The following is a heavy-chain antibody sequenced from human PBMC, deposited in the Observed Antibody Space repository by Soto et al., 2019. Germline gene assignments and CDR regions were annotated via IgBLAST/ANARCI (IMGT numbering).Heavy chain of an antibody. Sequence: GGSLRLSCAASGFTFGSYSMNWVRRAPGKGLEWVSSISSSSSYIYYADSVKGRFTISRDNAKNSLYLQMNSLRAEDTAVYYCAREGVAALGYAFDIWGQGTMVTVSS. CDR1: GFTFGSYS. CDR3: AREGVAALGYAFDI. D-gene: IGHD6-6*01. CDR2: ISSSSSYI. J-gene: IGHJ3*02. V-gene: IGHV3-21*01.